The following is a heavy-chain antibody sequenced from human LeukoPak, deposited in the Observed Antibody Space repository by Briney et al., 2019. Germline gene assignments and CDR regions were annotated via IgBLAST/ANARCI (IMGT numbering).Heavy chain of an antibody. CDR3: ASTAPLGYYYMDV. D-gene: IGHD5-18*01. J-gene: IGHJ6*03. CDR1: GFTFSDHY. V-gene: IGHV3-21*01. Sequence: PGGSLRLSCAASGFTFSDHYMDWVRQAPGKGLEWVSSISSSSSYIYYADSVKGRFTISRDNAKNSLYLQMNSLRAEDTAVYYCASTAPLGYYYMDVWGKGTTVTVSS. CDR2: ISSSSSYI.